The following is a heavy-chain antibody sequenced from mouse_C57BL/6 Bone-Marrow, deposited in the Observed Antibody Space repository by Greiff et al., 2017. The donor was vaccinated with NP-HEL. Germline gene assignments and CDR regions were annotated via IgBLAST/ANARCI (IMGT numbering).Heavy chain of an antibody. CDR2: ISSGGSTI. J-gene: IGHJ3*01. Sequence: EVQLVESGGGLVKPGGSLKLSCAASGFTFSDYAMSWVRQTPEKGLEWVAYISSGGSTIYYADTVKGRFTISRDNAKNTLFLQMTSRRSEDTAMYYCGRREDTWFAYWGQGTLVTVSA. D-gene: IGHD3-3*01. V-gene: IGHV5-17*01. CDR1: GFTFSDYA. CDR3: GRREDTWFAY.